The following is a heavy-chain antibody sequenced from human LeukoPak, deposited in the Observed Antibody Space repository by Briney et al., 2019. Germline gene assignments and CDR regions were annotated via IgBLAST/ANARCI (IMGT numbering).Heavy chain of an antibody. D-gene: IGHD2-2*02. CDR2: ISSSSSYI. CDR3: ARDHCSSTSCYTGPNWFDP. Sequence: GGSLRLSCAASGFTFSSYSMNWVRQAPGTGLEWVSSISSSSSYIYYADSVKGRFTISRDNAKNSLYLQMNSLRAEDTAVYYCARDHCSSTSCYTGPNWFDPWGQGTLVTVSS. CDR1: GFTFSSYS. V-gene: IGHV3-21*01. J-gene: IGHJ5*02.